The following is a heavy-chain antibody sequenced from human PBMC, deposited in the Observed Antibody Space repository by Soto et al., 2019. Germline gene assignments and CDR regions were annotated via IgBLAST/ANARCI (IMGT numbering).Heavy chain of an antibody. J-gene: IGHJ4*02. Sequence: SETLSLTCTVSGGYITNYYWSWIRQPPGKGLEWIGYIFYSGNTNYNPSLRSRVTISVDTSKNQFSLRLSSVTAADTAVYYCARDSGYGDPFDDWGQGTLVTVSS. D-gene: IGHD4-17*01. CDR2: IFYSGNT. CDR1: GGYITNYY. CDR3: ARDSGYGDPFDD. V-gene: IGHV4-59*01.